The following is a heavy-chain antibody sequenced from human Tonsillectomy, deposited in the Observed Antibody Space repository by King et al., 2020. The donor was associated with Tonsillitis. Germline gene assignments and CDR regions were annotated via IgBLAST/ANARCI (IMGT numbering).Heavy chain of an antibody. CDR1: KFTFTDYG. Sequence: VQVVESGGGLVQPGDSARLSCVFSKFTFTDYGMTWVRQAPGKGLEWVSSITITGRTTYYADSVKGRFTISRDNSKNTLYLQMNSLRVEDTAIYYCARGRHPELKQRYFDSWGQGTLVTVSS. CDR3: ARGRHPELKQRYFDS. CDR2: ITITGRTT. V-gene: IGHV3-23*04. D-gene: IGHD1/OR15-1a*01. J-gene: IGHJ4*02.